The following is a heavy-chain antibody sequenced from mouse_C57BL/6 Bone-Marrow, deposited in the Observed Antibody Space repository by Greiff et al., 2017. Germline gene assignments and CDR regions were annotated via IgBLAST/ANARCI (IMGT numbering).Heavy chain of an antibody. CDR3: ARGNYVFYAGEY. D-gene: IGHD1-1*01. V-gene: IGHV1-63*01. Sequence: VQLQQSGAELVRPGTSVKLSCKASGYTFTNYWIGWVKQRPGHGLEWIGDIYPGGGYTNYKEKFKGKATLTADKSSSTAYMQLSSLTSADSAIYCYARGNYVFYAGEYWGKGTSDTVSS. CDR1: GYTFTNYW. CDR2: IYPGGGYT. J-gene: IGHJ4*01.